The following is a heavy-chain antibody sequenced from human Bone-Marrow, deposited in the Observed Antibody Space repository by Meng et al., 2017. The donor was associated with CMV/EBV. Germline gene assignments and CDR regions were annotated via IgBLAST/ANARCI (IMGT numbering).Heavy chain of an antibody. D-gene: IGHD3-3*01. V-gene: IGHV1-8*03. CDR1: GYTFTSYD. CDR2: MNPNSGNT. CDR3: ARGGITIFGVVIMGSLAD. J-gene: IGHJ4*02. Sequence: ASVKVSCKASGYTFTSYDINWVRQATGQGLEWMGWMNPNSGNTGYAQKFQGRVTITRNTSISTAYMELSSLRSEDTAVYYCARGGITIFGVVIMGSLADWGQGTLVTVSS.